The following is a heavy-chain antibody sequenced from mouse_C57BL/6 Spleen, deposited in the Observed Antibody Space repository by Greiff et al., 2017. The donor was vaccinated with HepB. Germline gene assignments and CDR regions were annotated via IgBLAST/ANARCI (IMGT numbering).Heavy chain of an antibody. CDR3: ARVSSGYPYYAMDY. Sequence: VQLVESGGGLVKPGGSLKLSCAASGFTFSSYAMSWVRQTPEKRLEWVATISDGGSYTYYPDNVKGRFTISRDNAKNNLYLQMSHLKSEDTAMYYCARVSSGYPYYAMDYWGQGTSVTVSS. CDR1: GFTFSSYA. D-gene: IGHD3-2*02. J-gene: IGHJ4*01. V-gene: IGHV5-4*01. CDR2: ISDGGSYT.